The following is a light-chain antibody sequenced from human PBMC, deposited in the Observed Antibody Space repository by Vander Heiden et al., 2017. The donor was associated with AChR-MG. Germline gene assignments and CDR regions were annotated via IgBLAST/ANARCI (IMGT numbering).Light chain of an antibody. CDR2: EDS. J-gene: IGLJ1*01. CDR3: YSTDSSGNHYV. CDR1: ALPKKY. Sequence: SYELPQPPSVSVSPGQTARITCSGDALPKKYAYWYQQKSGQAPGLVIYEDSKRPSGIPERFSGSSSGTMATLTISGAQVEDEADYYCYSTDSSGNHYVFGTGTKVTVL. V-gene: IGLV3-10*01.